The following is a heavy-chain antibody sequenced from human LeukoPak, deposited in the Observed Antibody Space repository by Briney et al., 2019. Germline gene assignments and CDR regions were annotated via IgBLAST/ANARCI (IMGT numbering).Heavy chain of an antibody. CDR3: ARDSFDFWSGYYSGDAFDI. CDR2: ISSSSSYI. V-gene: IGHV3-21*01. J-gene: IGHJ3*02. D-gene: IGHD3-3*01. Sequence: KPGRSLRLSCAASGFTFSSYSMNWVRQAPGKGLEWVSSISSSSSYIYYADSVKGRFTISRDNAKNSLYLQMNSLRAEDTAVYYCARDSFDFWSGYYSGDAFDIWGQGTMVTVSS. CDR1: GFTFSSYS.